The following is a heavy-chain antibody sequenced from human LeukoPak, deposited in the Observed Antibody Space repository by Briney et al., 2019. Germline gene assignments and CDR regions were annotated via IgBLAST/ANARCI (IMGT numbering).Heavy chain of an antibody. J-gene: IGHJ4*02. CDR2: ISAYNANT. CDR3: ARDFYSSPDY. D-gene: IGHD6-13*01. Sequence: ASVKVSCKASGYTFTNYGISWVRQAPGQGLEWMGWISAYNANTYYAQKLQGRVTMTTDASTSTAYMELRSLRSDDTAVYYCARDFYSSPDYWGQGTQVTVSS. CDR1: GYTFTNYG. V-gene: IGHV1-18*01.